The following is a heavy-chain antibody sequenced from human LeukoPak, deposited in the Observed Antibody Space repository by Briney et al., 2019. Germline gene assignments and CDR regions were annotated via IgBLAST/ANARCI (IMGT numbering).Heavy chain of an antibody. J-gene: IGHJ4*02. V-gene: IGHV3-9*01. Sequence: GGSLRLSCAASGFTFDDYAMHWVRQAPGKGLEWVSGISWNSGSIGYADSVKGRFTISRDNSKNMLYLQMNSLRAEDTAVYYCARQWLVNGWGQGTLVTVSS. CDR3: ARQWLVNG. CDR2: ISWNSGSI. D-gene: IGHD6-19*01. CDR1: GFTFDDYA.